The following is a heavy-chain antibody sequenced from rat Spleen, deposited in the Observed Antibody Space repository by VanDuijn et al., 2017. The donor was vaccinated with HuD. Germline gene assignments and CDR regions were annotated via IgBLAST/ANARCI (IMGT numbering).Heavy chain of an antibody. CDR3: ARHPQLGTYWYFDF. D-gene: IGHD3-4*01. Sequence: EVQLVESGGGLVQPGRSMKLSCTASGFTFSSYDMAWVRQAPTKGLEWVASISYDGSATYYRDSVKGRFTISRDDEESTLYLQMDGMRSEDTATYYCARHPQLGTYWYFDFWGQGVMVTVSS. J-gene: IGHJ2*01. V-gene: IGHV5-25*01. CDR2: ISYDGSAT. CDR1: GFTFSSYD.